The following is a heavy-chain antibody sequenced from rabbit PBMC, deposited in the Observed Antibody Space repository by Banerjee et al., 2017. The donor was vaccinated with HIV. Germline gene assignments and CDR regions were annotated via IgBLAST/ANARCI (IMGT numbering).Heavy chain of an antibody. D-gene: IGHD1-1*01. J-gene: IGHJ4*01. CDR1: GIDFSSNG. CDR2: IYTSSGST. Sequence: QEQLVESGGGLVTLGGSLTLSCKASGIDFSSNGMCWVRQAPGKGLKLIACIYTSSGSTYYASWVNGRFSISRSTSLNTVTLQMTSLTAADTATYFCVRILSNRAYASSSGYFPDLWGQGTLVTVS. V-gene: IGHV1S47*01. CDR3: VRILSNRAYASSSGYFPDL.